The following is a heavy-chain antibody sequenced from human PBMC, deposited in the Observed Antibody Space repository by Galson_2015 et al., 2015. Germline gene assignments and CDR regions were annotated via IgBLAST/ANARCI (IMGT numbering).Heavy chain of an antibody. CDR3: ASVGYYDFGY. CDR1: GGSFSGYY. CDR2: INHSGST. V-gene: IGHV4-34*01. Sequence: ETLSLTCAVYGGSFSGYYWSWIRQPPGKGLEWIGEINHSGSTNYNPSLKSRVTISVDTSKNQFSLKLSSVTAADTAVYYCASVGYYDFGYWGQGTLVTVSS. D-gene: IGHD3-3*01. J-gene: IGHJ4*02.